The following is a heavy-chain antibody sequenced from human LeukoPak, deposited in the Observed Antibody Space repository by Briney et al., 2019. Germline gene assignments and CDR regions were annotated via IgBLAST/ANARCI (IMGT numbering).Heavy chain of an antibody. CDR2: IYYSGRT. D-gene: IGHD6-6*01. J-gene: IGHJ6*03. V-gene: IGHV4-59*01. CDR3: ARDWGVEGRPGYMDV. CDR1: GGSIGNKN. Sequence: SETLSLTCTVSGGSIGNKNWSWIRLPPGKGLEWIGYIYYSGRTNYNPSLNSRVTILVDTSKNQFSLKLSSVTAADTAVYFCARDWGVEGRPGYMDVWGKGTTVTVSS.